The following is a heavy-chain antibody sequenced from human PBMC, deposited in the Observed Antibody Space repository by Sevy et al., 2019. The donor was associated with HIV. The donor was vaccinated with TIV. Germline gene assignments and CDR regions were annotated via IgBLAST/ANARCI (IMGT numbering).Heavy chain of an antibody. CDR2: IYYRGST. Sequence: SETLSLTCAVSGGSISSSSYYWGWIRQPPGKGLEWIGSIYYRGSTHYNPSLKSRVTISVDTSKNQFSLKLNSVTAADTAVYYCARVGTWFDFWSRYIDYWGQGTLVTVSS. CDR1: GGSISSSSYY. J-gene: IGHJ4*02. D-gene: IGHD3-3*01. V-gene: IGHV4-39*01. CDR3: ARVGTWFDFWSRYIDY.